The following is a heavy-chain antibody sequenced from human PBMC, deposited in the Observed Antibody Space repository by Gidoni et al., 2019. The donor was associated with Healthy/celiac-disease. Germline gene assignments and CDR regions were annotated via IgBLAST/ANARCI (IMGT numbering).Heavy chain of an antibody. V-gene: IGHV1-18*01. Sequence: QVQLVQSGAEVKKPGASVKVSCKASGYTFTSYGISWVRQVPGQGLEWMGWISAYNGNTNYAQKLQGRVTMTADTSTSKACMGLRSLRSDDAAVYYCARVETAAAGEDDYWGQGTLVTVSS. D-gene: IGHD6-13*01. J-gene: IGHJ4*02. CDR3: ARVETAAAGEDDY. CDR2: ISAYNGNT. CDR1: GYTFTSYG.